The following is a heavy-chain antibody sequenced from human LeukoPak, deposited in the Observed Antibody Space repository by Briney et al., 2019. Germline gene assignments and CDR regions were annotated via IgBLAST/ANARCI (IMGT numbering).Heavy chain of an antibody. CDR3: ARESGYSSSWYTAEYFQH. D-gene: IGHD6-13*01. CDR2: IYTSGST. Sequence: SETLSLTCTVSGGSISSYYWSWIRQPAGKGLEWIGRIYTSGSTNYNPSLKSRVTMSVDTSKNQFSLKLSSVTAADTAVYYCARESGYSSSWYTAEYFQHWGQGTLVTVSS. J-gene: IGHJ1*01. CDR1: GGSISSYY. V-gene: IGHV4-4*07.